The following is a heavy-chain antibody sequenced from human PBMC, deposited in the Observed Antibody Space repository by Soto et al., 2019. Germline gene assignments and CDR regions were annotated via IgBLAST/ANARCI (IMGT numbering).Heavy chain of an antibody. CDR2: IYGGGNGP. D-gene: IGHD2-2*03. J-gene: IGHJ4*02. CDR1: GFTFSDFA. V-gene: IGHV3-23*01. Sequence: EVQVLESGGGLVQPGGSLRLSCAATGFTFSDFAMSWVRQAPGKGLEWVSRIYGGGNGPHYADSVKGRVTISRDNSKNTLYLQMNRLRAEDPAVYDCAKMEGMDPWAYSFDYWGQGTLVTVSS. CDR3: AKMEGMDPWAYSFDY.